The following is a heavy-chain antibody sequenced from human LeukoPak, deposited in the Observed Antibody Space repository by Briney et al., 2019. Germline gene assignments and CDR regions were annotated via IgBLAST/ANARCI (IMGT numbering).Heavy chain of an antibody. V-gene: IGHV4-39*01. Sequence: SETLSLTCTVSGGSISSCGYYWSWIRQHPGLGLEWIVYIYYSRITYENPSLMSRVPISVDKSKNQFSMKPRSVPAADTAVYYCARHMSFWYSSSWAYYFDYWGQGTLVTVSS. CDR1: GGSISSCGYY. CDR3: ARHMSFWYSSSWAYYFDY. CDR2: IYYSRIT. J-gene: IGHJ4*02. D-gene: IGHD6-13*01.